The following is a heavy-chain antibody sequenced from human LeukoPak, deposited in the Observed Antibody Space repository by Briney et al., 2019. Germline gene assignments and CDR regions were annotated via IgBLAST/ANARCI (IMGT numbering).Heavy chain of an antibody. CDR2: IKQDGSEK. J-gene: IGHJ5*02. D-gene: IGHD3-3*01. Sequence: EGSLRLSCAASGFTFSSYWMSWVRQAPGKGLEWVANIKQDGSEKYYVDSVKGRFTISRANAKNSLYLQMNSLRSEDTAVYYCARGMLRFLEWSPFDPWGQGTLVTVSS. CDR3: ARGMLRFLEWSPFDP. CDR1: GFTFSSYW. V-gene: IGHV3-7*03.